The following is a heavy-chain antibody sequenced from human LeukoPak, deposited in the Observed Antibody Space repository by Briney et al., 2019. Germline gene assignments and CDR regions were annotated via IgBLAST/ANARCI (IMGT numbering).Heavy chain of an antibody. CDR3: ARDQKAVASLDY. CDR2: INSDGSST. D-gene: IGHD6-19*01. CDR1: GFTFSSYW. J-gene: IGHJ4*02. Sequence: GGSLRLSCAASGFTFSSYWMHWVRQGPGKGLVWVSRINSDGSSTSYADSVKGRFTISRDNAKNTLYLQMNSLRVEDTAVYYCARDQKAVASLDYWGQGTLVTVSS. V-gene: IGHV3-74*01.